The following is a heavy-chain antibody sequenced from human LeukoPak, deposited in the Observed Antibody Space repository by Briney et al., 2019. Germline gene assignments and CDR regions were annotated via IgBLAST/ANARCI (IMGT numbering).Heavy chain of an antibody. CDR1: GGSFSGYY. CDR2: INHSGGT. V-gene: IGHV4-34*01. CDR3: ARTYSGSGMDV. Sequence: SETLSLTCAVYGGSFSGYYWSWIRQPPGKGLEWIGEINHSGGTNYNPSLKSRVTISVDTSRNQFSLKLSSVTAADTAVYYCARTYSGSGMDVWGQGTTDTVSS. D-gene: IGHD1-26*01. J-gene: IGHJ6*02.